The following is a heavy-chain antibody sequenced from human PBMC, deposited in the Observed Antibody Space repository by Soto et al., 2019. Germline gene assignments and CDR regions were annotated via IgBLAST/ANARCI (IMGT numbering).Heavy chain of an antibody. CDR3: ADHRDLHSFPTRRSSDL. Sequence: FVCQPPGEELEWMGWIHAGNGNTKYSQSFQGRVTISRDTSATTAYMELNSLRSEDTAVYYCADHRDLHSFPTRRSSDL. J-gene: IGHJ2*01. D-gene: IGHD1-1*01. CDR2: IHAGNGNT. V-gene: IGHV1-3*01.